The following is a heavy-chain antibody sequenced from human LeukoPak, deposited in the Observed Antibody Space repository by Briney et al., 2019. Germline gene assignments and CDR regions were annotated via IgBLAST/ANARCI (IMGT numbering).Heavy chain of an antibody. CDR2: ISGNGGST. V-gene: IGHV3-23*01. D-gene: IGHD1-1*01. Sequence: GGSLRLSCAASEFTFSNFAMSWVRQAPGKGLEWVSAISGNGGSTYYEDSVKGRFTISRDNSKNTLYLQMNSLRAEDTAVYYCAKGTGTTKGFFYYAMDVWGQGTTVTVSS. CDR1: EFTFSNFA. J-gene: IGHJ6*02. CDR3: AKGTGTTKGFFYYAMDV.